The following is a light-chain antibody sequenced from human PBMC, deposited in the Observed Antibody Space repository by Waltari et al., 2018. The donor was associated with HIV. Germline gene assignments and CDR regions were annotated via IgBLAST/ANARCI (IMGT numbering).Light chain of an antibody. Sequence: QAGLTQPPAVSQALGQTATLSCTGGDDDVGNEGAAWLQQYQGLPPKLLSYRNNKRASVISHKFAAARAGNTVFLTIAGLQPEYGADYYCSAWDGRLSAWVFGGGTKLTVL. CDR2: RNN. CDR1: DDDVGNEG. J-gene: IGLJ3*02. V-gene: IGLV10-54*04. CDR3: SAWDGRLSAWV.